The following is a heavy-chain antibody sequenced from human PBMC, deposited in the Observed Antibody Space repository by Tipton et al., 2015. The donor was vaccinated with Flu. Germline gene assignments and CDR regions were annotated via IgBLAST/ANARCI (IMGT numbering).Heavy chain of an antibody. Sequence: SLRLSCAASGFTFSSYEMNWVRQAPGKGLEWVSYISSSGSTIYYADSVKGRFTISRDNAKNSLYLQMNSLRAEDTAVYYCARTGYYGSGTSFDPWGQGTLVTVSS. D-gene: IGHD3-10*01. J-gene: IGHJ5*02. CDR2: ISSSGSTI. CDR3: ARTGYYGSGTSFDP. V-gene: IGHV3-48*03. CDR1: GFTFSSYE.